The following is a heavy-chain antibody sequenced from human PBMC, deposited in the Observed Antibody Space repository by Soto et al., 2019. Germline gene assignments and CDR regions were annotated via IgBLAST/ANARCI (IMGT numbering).Heavy chain of an antibody. D-gene: IGHD6-19*01. CDR2: LNAGNGNT. CDR3: AREADSSGWYGS. J-gene: IGHJ5*01. CDR1: GYSFTNYA. V-gene: IGHV1-3*01. Sequence: ASVKVSCKASGYSFTNYAIHWVRQAPGQGFEWMGRLNAGNGNTKYSQKFQGTVTITGDTSASTAYMELTSLRSEDTAVYYCAREADSSGWYGSWGQGTMVTVSS.